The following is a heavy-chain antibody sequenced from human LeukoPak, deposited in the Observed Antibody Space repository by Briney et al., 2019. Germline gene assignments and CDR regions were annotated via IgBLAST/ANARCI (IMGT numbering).Heavy chain of an antibody. J-gene: IGHJ4*02. CDR2: ISSSGSTI. V-gene: IGHV3-48*03. Sequence: PGGSLRLSCAASGFTFSSYEMNWVRQAPGKGLEWVSYISSSGSTIYYADSVKGRFTISRDNAKNSLYLQMNSLRAEDTAVYYCARERGVCYFDYWAREPWSPSPQ. CDR3: ARERGVCYFDY. CDR1: GFTFSSYE. D-gene: IGHD2-8*01.